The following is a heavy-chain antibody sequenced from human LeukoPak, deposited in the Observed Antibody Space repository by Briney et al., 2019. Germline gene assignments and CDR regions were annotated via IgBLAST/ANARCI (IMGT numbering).Heavy chain of an antibody. CDR2: ISSSGSTI. D-gene: IGHD3-3*01. CDR1: GFTFSDYY. V-gene: IGHV3-11*04. Sequence: PGGSLRLSCAASGFTFSDYYMSWIRQAPGKGLEWVSYISSSGSTIYYADSVKGRFTISRDNAKNSLYLQMNSLRAEDTAVYYCAREGPLYYDFWSGINWFDPWGQGTLVTVSS. CDR3: AREGPLYYDFWSGINWFDP. J-gene: IGHJ5*02.